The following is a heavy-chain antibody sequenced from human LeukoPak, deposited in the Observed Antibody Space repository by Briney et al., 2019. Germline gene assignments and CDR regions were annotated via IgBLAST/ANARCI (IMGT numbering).Heavy chain of an antibody. CDR3: ARGGIQLGLATFDY. V-gene: IGHV3-53*01. CDR2: IYSGGST. Sequence: GGSLRLSCAASGFTVSRNHMSGLRQAPGKGLEWVSVIYSGGSTYYADSVKGRFTISRDNSKNTPYLQMNSLRAEDTAVYYCARGGIQLGLATFDYWGQGTLVTVSS. D-gene: IGHD5-18*01. J-gene: IGHJ4*02. CDR1: GFTVSRNH.